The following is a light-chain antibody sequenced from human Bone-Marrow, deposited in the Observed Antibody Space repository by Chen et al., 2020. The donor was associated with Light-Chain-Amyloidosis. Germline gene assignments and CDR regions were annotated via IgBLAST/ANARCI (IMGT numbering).Light chain of an antibody. J-gene: IGLJ3*02. CDR3: QVWDRSSDRPV. CDR1: NIGSTS. Sequence: SYVLTQPSSVSVAPGQTATIACWGNNIGSTSVHWYQQTTGQAPLLVVYDDSDRPSGIPERLSGSNSGNTATLTISRVEAGDEADYYCQVWDRSSDRPVFGGGTKLTVL. V-gene: IGLV3-21*02. CDR2: DDS.